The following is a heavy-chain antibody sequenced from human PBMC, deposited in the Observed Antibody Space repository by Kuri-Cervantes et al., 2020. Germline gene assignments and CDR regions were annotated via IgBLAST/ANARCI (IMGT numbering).Heavy chain of an antibody. V-gene: IGHV3-30*18. D-gene: IGHD1-26*01. Sequence: GGSLRLSCAASGFTFSSYGMHWVRQAPGKGLEWVAVISYDGSNKYYADSVKGRFTISRDNPKNTLYLQMNSLRAEDTAVYYCAKDRPWVGSYVGLGNWGQGTLVTVSS. CDR2: ISYDGSNK. J-gene: IGHJ4*02. CDR3: AKDRPWVGSYVGLGN. CDR1: GFTFSSYG.